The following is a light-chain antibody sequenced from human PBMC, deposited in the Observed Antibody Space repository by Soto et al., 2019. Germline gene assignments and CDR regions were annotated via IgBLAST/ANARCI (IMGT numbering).Light chain of an antibody. CDR1: QSVSRSY. CDR2: GAS. J-gene: IGKJ1*01. CDR3: QQYDNSPWT. Sequence: EIVLTQSPGTLSLSPGERATLSCRASQSVSRSYLAWYQQKLGQAPRLLIYGASSRATGIPDRFSGSGSGTDFTLTISRLEPEDFAVYYCQQYDNSPWTFGQGTKVEIK. V-gene: IGKV3-20*01.